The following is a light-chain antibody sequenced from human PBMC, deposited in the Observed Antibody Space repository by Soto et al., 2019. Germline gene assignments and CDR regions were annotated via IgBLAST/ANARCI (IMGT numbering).Light chain of an antibody. V-gene: IGKV3-11*01. J-gene: IGKJ2*01. CDR2: GAS. CDR1: QSVSSS. CDR3: QHRTNWEYT. Sequence: EIVLTQSPATLSLSPGERATLSCRASQSVSSSLAWYQQKPVQAPRLLIYGASKRAPGIPVRFSASGSGTDFTLTSSSLEPEDFAVYSCQHRTNWEYTFGQGTKLEIK.